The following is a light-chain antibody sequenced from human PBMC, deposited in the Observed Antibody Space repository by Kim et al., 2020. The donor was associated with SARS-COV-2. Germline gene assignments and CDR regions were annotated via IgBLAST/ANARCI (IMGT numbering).Light chain of an antibody. CDR2: GAT. CDR3: QQRSNSLT. Sequence: SLAEGDNVSRSASESEGVNGYMASQQQDAGQAHRLIIYGATDRTNGIPTRFSGSGYGTDSTLTSSRLEPEDFADYYRQQRSNSLTFGGGTKVDIK. V-gene: IGKV3-11*01. J-gene: IGKJ4*01. CDR1: EGVNGY.